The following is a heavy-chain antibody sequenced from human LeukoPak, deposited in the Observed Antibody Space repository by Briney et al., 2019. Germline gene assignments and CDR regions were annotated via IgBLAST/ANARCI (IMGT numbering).Heavy chain of an antibody. D-gene: IGHD6-25*01. CDR2: IYASGTI. V-gene: IGHV4-4*07. CDR1: GVSINTYY. Sequence: SETLSLNCTVSGVSINTYYWSWIRQSAGKGLEWIGRIYASGTINYNPSLKSRVAMSVDTSKNQFSLKLSSVTAADTAVYYCARGPASSGGLPPGAFDTWGQGTTVTVSS. J-gene: IGHJ3*02. CDR3: ARGPASSGGLPPGAFDT.